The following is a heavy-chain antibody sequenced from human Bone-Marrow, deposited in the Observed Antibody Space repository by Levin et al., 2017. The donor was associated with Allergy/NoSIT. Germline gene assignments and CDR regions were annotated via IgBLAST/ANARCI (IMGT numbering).Heavy chain of an antibody. CDR2: ISWNSETI. D-gene: IGHD2-15*01. Sequence: GGSLRLSCAASGFIFDDYAMHWVRQAPGKGLEWVSGISWNSETIAYADSVKGRFTISRDNAKNSLYLQMNSLRAEDTALYYCAKAPPPGSYYYNMDCWGQGTTVTVSS. CDR3: AKAPPPGSYYYNMDC. CDR1: GFIFDDYA. V-gene: IGHV3-9*01. J-gene: IGHJ6*02.